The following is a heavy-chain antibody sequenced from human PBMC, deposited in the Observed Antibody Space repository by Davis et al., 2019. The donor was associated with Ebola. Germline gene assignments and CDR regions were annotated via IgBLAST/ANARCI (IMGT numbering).Heavy chain of an antibody. CDR2: IYYSGST. CDR3: ARGLFTFDY. J-gene: IGHJ4*02. V-gene: IGHV4-59*01. CDR1: GGSISSYY. Sequence: SETLSLTCTVSGGSISSYYWSWIRQPPGKGLEWIGYIYYSGSTNYNPSLKSRVTISVDTSKNQFSLKLSSVTAADTAVYYCARGLFTFDYWGQGPRSPSPQ. D-gene: IGHD3-10*01.